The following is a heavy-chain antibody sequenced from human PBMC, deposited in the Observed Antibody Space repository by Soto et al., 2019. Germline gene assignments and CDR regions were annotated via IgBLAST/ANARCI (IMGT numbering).Heavy chain of an antibody. CDR3: AKDVRTDRIYYDSSGYSPGY. D-gene: IGHD3-22*01. CDR1: GFTFSSYG. CDR2: ISYDGSNK. V-gene: IGHV3-30*18. Sequence: GGSLRLSCAASGFTFSSYGMHWVRQAPGKGLEWVAVISYDGSNKYYADSVKGRFTISRDNSKNTLYLQMNSLRAEDTAVYYCAKDVRTDRIYYDSSGYSPGYWGQGTLVTVSS. J-gene: IGHJ4*02.